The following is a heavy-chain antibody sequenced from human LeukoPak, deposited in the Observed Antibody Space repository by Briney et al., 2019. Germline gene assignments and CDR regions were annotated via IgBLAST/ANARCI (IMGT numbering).Heavy chain of an antibody. J-gene: IGHJ4*02. Sequence: SETLSLTCTVSGGSISSGSYYWSWIRQPPGKGLEWIGYIYYSGSTNYNPSLKSRDTISVDTSKNQFSLKLSSVTAADTAVYYCARVGSSDYYFDYWGQGTLVTVSS. CDR3: ARVGSSDYYFDY. CDR1: GGSISSGSYY. D-gene: IGHD3-10*01. V-gene: IGHV4-61*01. CDR2: IYYSGST.